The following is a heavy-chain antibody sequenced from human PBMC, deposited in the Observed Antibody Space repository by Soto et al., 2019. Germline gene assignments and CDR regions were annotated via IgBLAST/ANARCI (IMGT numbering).Heavy chain of an antibody. CDR1: GFRLSDYY. J-gene: IGHJ4*02. Sequence: QVQLVESGGGLVTPGGSLRLSCVASGFRLSDYYMTWIRQAPGKGLEWVSYITGRSDFITYADSVRGRFTVSRDNAKNSLYLQMNSLRVDDTAVYYCTSDFRNKGFDYWGQGTLVTVSS. CDR2: ITGRSDFI. CDR3: TSDFRNKGFDY. V-gene: IGHV3-11*05.